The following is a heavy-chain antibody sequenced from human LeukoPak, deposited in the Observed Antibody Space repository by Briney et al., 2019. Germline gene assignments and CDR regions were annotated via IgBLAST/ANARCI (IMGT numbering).Heavy chain of an antibody. CDR2: IYASGST. CDR3: ARGVIVVAGTHYFDY. V-gene: IGHV4-4*07. D-gene: IGHD2-21*01. J-gene: IGHJ4*02. Sequence: KSSETLSLTCLVSGESVDNYYWSRIRQPAGKGLEWIGRIYASGSTKYNPSVGSRVSMSVDTSKSQLSLQLRSVTAADTAVYYCARGVIVVAGTHYFDYWGQGILVTVSS. CDR1: GESVDNYY.